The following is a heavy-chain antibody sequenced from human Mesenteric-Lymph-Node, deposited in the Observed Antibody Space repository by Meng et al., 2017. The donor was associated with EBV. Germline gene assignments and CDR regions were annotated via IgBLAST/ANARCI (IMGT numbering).Heavy chain of an antibody. V-gene: IGHV4-39*07. D-gene: IGHD3-10*01. Sequence: QLQVQESGPGLVKPSEPLSLTCTVSGDSISSNYCWNWIRQSPGKGLEWIGSVFYSGSTYYNPSLKSRVTISVDTSTGEFSLKLTPVTAADTAIYYCARDELMVRGLFDSWGQGTLVTVSS. CDR3: ARDELMVRGLFDS. CDR1: GDSISSNYC. J-gene: IGHJ4*02. CDR2: VFYSGST.